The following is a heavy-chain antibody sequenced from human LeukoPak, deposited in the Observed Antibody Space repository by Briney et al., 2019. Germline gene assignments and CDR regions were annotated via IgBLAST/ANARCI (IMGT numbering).Heavy chain of an antibody. CDR3: ARDRHYDTPNWFDP. D-gene: IGHD3-22*01. J-gene: IGHJ5*02. CDR1: GDSVSNNSAA. CDR2: TYYRSKWY. V-gene: IGHV6-1*01. Sequence: SQTLSLTCAISGDSVSNNSAAWNWIRQSPSRGLERLGRTYYRSKWYISVKSRITINPDTSKNQFSLKLSSVTAADTAVYYCARDRHYDTPNWFDPWGQGTLVTVSS.